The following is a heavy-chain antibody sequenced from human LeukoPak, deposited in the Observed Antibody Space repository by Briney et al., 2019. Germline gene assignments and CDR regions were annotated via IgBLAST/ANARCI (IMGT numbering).Heavy chain of an antibody. Sequence: PSETLSLTCTVSGGSISSSSYYWGWIRQPPGTGLEWIGSIYYSGSTYYNPSLKSRVTISVDTSKNQFSLKLSSVTAADTAVYYCARVLGPTAPSAVQLWFLFDYWGQGTLVTVSS. J-gene: IGHJ4*02. CDR1: GGSISSSSYY. CDR2: IYYSGST. V-gene: IGHV4-39*01. D-gene: IGHD5-18*01. CDR3: ARVLGPTAPSAVQLWFLFDY.